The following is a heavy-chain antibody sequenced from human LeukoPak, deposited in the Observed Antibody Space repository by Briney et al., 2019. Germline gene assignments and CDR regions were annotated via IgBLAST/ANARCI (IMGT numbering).Heavy chain of an antibody. Sequence: GRSLRLSCAASGFTFSSYAMHWVRQAPGKGLEWVAVISYDGSNKYYADSVKGRFTISRDNSKNTLYLQMNSLRAEDTAVYYWGKKQNYDTLINWGQGTLVTVSS. D-gene: IGHD3-16*01. J-gene: IGHJ4*02. CDR3: GKKQNYDTLIN. V-gene: IGHV3-30-3*01. CDR2: ISYDGSNK. CDR1: GFTFSSYA.